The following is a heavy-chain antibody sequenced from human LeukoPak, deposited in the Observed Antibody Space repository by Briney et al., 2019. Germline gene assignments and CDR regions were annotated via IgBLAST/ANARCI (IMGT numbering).Heavy chain of an antibody. J-gene: IGHJ6*03. V-gene: IGHV1-69*06. CDR3: ARGDTMVRGVHYYYYYYMDV. D-gene: IGHD3-10*01. CDR2: IIPIFGTA. CDR1: GGTFSSYA. Sequence: SVKVSCKASGGTFSSYAISWVRQAPGQGLEWMGGIIPIFGTANYAQKFQGRVTITADKSTSTAYMELSSLRSENTAVYYCARGDTMVRGVHYYYYYYMDVWGKGTTVTISS.